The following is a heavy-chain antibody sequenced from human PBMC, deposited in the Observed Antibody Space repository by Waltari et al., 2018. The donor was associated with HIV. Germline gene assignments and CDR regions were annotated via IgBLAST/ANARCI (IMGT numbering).Heavy chain of an antibody. CDR2: ISSSSTFI. D-gene: IGHD4-17*01. CDR1: GFPFSSYS. V-gene: IGHV3-21*01. Sequence: EVQLVESGGGLVKPGGPVRLSCAASGFPFSSYSMNGVRQAPGKGLEWVSSISSSSTFIYYADSVKGRFTISRDNAKNSLYLQMNSLRAEDTAVYYCARDRQGTVTKDFDYWGQGTLVTVSS. CDR3: ARDRQGTVTKDFDY. J-gene: IGHJ4*02.